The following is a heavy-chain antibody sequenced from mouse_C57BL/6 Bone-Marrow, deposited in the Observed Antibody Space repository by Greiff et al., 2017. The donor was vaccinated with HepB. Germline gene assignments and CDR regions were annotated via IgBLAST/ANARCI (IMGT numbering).Heavy chain of an antibody. D-gene: IGHD1-1*01. CDR3: ARSPLLRYRYFDV. Sequence: EVKVVESGGGLVKPGGSLKLSCAASGFTFSDYGMHWVRQAPEKGLEWVAYISSGSSTIYYADTVKGRFTISRDNAKNTLFLQMTSLRSEDTAMYYCARSPLLRYRYFDVWGTGTTVTVSS. CDR2: ISSGSSTI. CDR1: GFTFSDYG. V-gene: IGHV5-17*01. J-gene: IGHJ1*03.